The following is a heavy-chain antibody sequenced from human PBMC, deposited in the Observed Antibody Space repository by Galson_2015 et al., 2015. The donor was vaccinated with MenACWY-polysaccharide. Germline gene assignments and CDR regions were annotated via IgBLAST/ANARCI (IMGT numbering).Heavy chain of an antibody. D-gene: IGHD2-2*01. V-gene: IGHV3-30-3*01. CDR3: TRAYCDRTTCYGMDV. CDR1: GFIFSSYA. J-gene: IGHJ6*02. Sequence: SLRLSCAASGFIFSSYAIHWVRQAPGKELDWVAVISYDGSNKYYADSVRGRFTISRDNSKNTLYLQMNSLRLEDTAVYYCTRAYCDRTTCYGMDVWGQGTTVTVSS. CDR2: ISYDGSNK.